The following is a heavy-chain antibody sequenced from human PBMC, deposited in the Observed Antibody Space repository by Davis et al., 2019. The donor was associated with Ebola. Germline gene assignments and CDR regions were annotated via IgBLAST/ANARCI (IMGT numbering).Heavy chain of an antibody. CDR1: GGSFSGYY. V-gene: IGHV4-34*01. J-gene: IGHJ3*02. D-gene: IGHD2-8*01. CDR2: INHSGST. Sequence: PSETLSLTCAVYGGSFSGYYWSWIRQPPGKGLEWIGEINHSGSTNYNPSLKSRVTISVDTSKNQFSLKLSSVTAADTAVYYCARGANLLDIVLMVYADDAFDIWGQGTMVTVSS. CDR3: ARGANLLDIVLMVYADDAFDI.